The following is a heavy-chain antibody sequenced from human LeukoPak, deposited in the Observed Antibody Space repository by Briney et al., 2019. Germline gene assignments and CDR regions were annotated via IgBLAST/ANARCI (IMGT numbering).Heavy chain of an antibody. D-gene: IGHD6-19*01. CDR3: ARGNRDSSGFYYYGMDV. J-gene: IGHJ6*02. CDR1: GFTFDDYA. V-gene: IGHV3-9*01. CDR2: ISWDSKNI. Sequence: GGSLRLSCAASGFTFDDYAMFWVRQAPGKGLERVSGISWDSKNIGYAASVKGRFTISRDNAKNSLYLQLHSLRPEDTAFYYCARGNRDSSGFYYYGMDVWGQGTTVTVSS.